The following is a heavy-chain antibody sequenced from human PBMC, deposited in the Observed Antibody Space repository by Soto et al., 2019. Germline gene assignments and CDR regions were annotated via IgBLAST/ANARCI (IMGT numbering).Heavy chain of an antibody. CDR3: ATSLDV. V-gene: IGHV3-48*01. J-gene: IGHJ6*02. CDR2: ISSSSRTI. Sequence: EVQLVESWGGWVQPGGSLRLSCAASGFTFSSYTMNWVRQAPGKGLECVLYISSSSRTIYYADSVKGRFTISRDKAKNSLYLQMNSQRAEDTAVYYWATSLDVWGQGTTVTVSS. CDR1: GFTFSSYT.